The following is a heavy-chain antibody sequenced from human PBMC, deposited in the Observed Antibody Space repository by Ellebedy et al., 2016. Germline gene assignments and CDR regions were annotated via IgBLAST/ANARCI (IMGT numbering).Heavy chain of an antibody. Sequence: SETLSLTCTVSGGSVSSGSYYWSWIRQPPGKGLEWLGNIYYIGSTKYNPSLKSRVAISIDTSKSQFSLMLNSATAADTAVYYCARDVYSAYNYPHWYFDLWGRGTLITVAS. V-gene: IGHV4-61*01. J-gene: IGHJ2*01. D-gene: IGHD5-12*01. CDR1: GGSVSSGSYY. CDR2: IYYIGST. CDR3: ARDVYSAYNYPHWYFDL.